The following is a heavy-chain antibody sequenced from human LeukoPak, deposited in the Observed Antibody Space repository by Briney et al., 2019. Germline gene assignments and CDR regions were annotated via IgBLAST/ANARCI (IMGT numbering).Heavy chain of an antibody. D-gene: IGHD3-22*01. J-gene: IGHJ4*02. V-gene: IGHV3-9*01. CDR3: AKDLVYDSSGSMDY. Sequence: GRSLRLSCAASGFTFDDYAMHWVRQAPGKGLEWVSGMSWNSGSIGYADSVKGRFTISRDNAKNSLYLQMNSLRAEDTALYYCAKDLVYDSSGSMDYWGQGALVTVSS. CDR2: MSWNSGSI. CDR1: GFTFDDYA.